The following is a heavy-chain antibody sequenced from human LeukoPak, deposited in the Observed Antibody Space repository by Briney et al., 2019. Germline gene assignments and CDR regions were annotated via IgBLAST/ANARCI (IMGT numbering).Heavy chain of an antibody. CDR3: ARDGGSAVAGSIDY. V-gene: IGHV3-23*01. D-gene: IGHD6-19*01. CDR1: GFTFSSCA. CDR2: ISGSGDST. Sequence: PGGSLRLSCEASGFTFSSCAMSWVRQAPGKGLEWVSTISGSGDSTYYADSVKGRFTIARDNSRNTLYLQMNGLRAEDTAVYYCARDGGSAVAGSIDYWGQETLVIVSS. J-gene: IGHJ4*02.